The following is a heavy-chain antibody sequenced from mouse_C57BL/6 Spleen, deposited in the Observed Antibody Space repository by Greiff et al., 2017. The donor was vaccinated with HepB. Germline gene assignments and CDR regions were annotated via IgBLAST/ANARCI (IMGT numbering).Heavy chain of an antibody. V-gene: IGHV1-20*01. CDR3: AKGSNLPWFAS. Sequence: EVQLQQSGPELVKPGDSVKISCKASGYSFTGYFMNWVMQSHGKSLEWIGRINPYNGDTFYNQKFKGKATLTVDKSSSTAHMELRSLTSEDSAVYYCAKGSNLPWFASWGQGTLVTVSA. CDR1: GYSFTGYF. J-gene: IGHJ3*01. D-gene: IGHD2-5*01. CDR2: INPYNGDT.